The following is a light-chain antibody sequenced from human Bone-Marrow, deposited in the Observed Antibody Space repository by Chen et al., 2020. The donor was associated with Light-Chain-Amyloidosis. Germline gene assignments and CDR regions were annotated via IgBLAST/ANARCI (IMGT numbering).Light chain of an antibody. CDR2: GSA. Sequence: EIVLTQSPGTLSLSPGEGANLSCRASQTISNNYLTWYKQKSGPAPRLLIYGSASRATGIPDRFTGGGSGTDFTLTINRLEPEDFAMYYCQQYGTSPLTFGGGTKVEIK. V-gene: IGKV3-20*01. J-gene: IGKJ4*01. CDR3: QQYGTSPLT. CDR1: QTISNNY.